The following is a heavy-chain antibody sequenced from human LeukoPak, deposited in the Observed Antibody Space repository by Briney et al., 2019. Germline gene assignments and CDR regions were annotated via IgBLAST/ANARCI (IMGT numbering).Heavy chain of an antibody. V-gene: IGHV3-53*04. D-gene: IGHD6-13*01. Sequence: GGSLRLSCAASGFTVSSNYMSWVRQAPGKGLEWVSVIYSGGTTYYAGSAKGRFTISRSNSKNTLYPQMNGLRAEDTAVYYCARDSRAAGDYYYGMDVWGQGTTVTVSS. J-gene: IGHJ6*02. CDR3: ARDSRAAGDYYYGMDV. CDR2: IYSGGTT. CDR1: GFTVSSNY.